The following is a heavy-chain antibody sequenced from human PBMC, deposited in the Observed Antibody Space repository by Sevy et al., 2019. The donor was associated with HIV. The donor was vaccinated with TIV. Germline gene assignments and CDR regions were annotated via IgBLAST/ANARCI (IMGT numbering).Heavy chain of an antibody. V-gene: IGHV1-8*01. CDR2: MNPNSGNT. CDR1: GYTFTSYD. Sequence: ASVKVSCKASGYTFTSYDINWVRQATGQGLEWMGWMNPNSGNTGYTQKFQVRGTMTRNTSISTAYMELSSLISEDTAVYYCARGPSRYYDFWTGYYRAYTGSHDAFDIWGQGTMVTVSS. D-gene: IGHD3-3*01. CDR3: ARGPSRYYDFWTGYYRAYTGSHDAFDI. J-gene: IGHJ3*02.